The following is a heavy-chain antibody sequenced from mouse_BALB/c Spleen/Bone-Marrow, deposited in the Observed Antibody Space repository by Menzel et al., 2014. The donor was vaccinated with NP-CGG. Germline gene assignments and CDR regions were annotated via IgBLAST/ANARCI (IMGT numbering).Heavy chain of an antibody. CDR3: ARNPIRRNAMDY. CDR1: GFSLTSYG. Sequence: QVQLQQSGPGLVQPSQSLSITCTVSGFSLTSYGVHWVRQSPGKGLEWLGVIWSGGSTDYNAPFISRLNISKDNSKSQVFFKMNSQQANDTAIYYCARNPIRRNAMDYWGQGTSVTVSS. CDR2: IWSGGST. J-gene: IGHJ4*01. V-gene: IGHV2-2*02. D-gene: IGHD2-12*01.